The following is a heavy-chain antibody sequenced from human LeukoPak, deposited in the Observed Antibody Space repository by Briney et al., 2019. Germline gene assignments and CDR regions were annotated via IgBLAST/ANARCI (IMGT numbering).Heavy chain of an antibody. V-gene: IGHV3-48*01. CDR1: GFTFSSYS. CDR3: ARDRGTSGYLP. D-gene: IGHD3-22*01. J-gene: IGHJ5*02. Sequence: GGSLRLSCAASGFTFSSYSMNWVRQAPGKGLEWVSYISTSSNTRHYADSVKGRFTISRDNAKNSLYLQMNSLRGEDTAVYYCARDRGTSGYLPWGQGTLVTVSS. CDR2: ISTSSNTR.